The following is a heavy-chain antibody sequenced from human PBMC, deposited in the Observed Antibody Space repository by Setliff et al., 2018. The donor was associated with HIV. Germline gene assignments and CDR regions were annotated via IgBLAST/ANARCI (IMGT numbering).Heavy chain of an antibody. CDR2: IKQDGSEN. V-gene: IGHV3-7*01. CDR1: GFTFRLYG. D-gene: IGHD5-12*01. J-gene: IGHJ4*02. CDR3: AREALSRDGYSYFDY. Sequence: PGGSLRLSCAASGFTFRLYGMHWVRQAPGKGLEWVANIKQDGSENYFVDSVKGRFTISRDNTRSSLFLHMDSLTAEDTAVYYCAREALSRDGYSYFDYWGQGTLVTVSS.